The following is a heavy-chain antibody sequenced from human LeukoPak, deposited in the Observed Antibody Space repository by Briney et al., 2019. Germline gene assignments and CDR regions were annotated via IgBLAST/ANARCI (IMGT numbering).Heavy chain of an antibody. Sequence: PGGSLRLSCTASGLTFSDYYMSWIRQAPGKGLEWVSYINTSGSTIYYADSVKGRFTLSRDNANNSQYLQMNSLRAEDSAVYYCARGGDDYVWGSYRYTGPLDYWGQGTLVTVSS. CDR2: INTSGSTI. CDR1: GLTFSDYY. D-gene: IGHD3-16*02. CDR3: ARGGDDYVWGSYRYTGPLDY. J-gene: IGHJ4*02. V-gene: IGHV3-11*01.